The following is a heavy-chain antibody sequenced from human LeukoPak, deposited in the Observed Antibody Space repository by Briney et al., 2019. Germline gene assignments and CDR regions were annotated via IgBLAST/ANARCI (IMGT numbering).Heavy chain of an antibody. D-gene: IGHD2-15*01. CDR1: GFIFTPYA. V-gene: IGHV3-23*01. CDR2: ISNNGGYT. J-gene: IGHJ4*02. Sequence: GGSLRLSCSASGFIFTPYAMHWVRQAPGKGLEWVSAISNNGGYTYYADSVQGRFTISRDNSKSTLCLQMNSLRAEDTAVYYCAKQLGYCSDGSCYFPYWGQGTLVTVSS. CDR3: AKQLGYCSDGSCYFPY.